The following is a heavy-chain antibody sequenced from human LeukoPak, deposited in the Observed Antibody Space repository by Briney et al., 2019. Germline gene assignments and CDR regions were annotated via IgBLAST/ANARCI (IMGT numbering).Heavy chain of an antibody. V-gene: IGHV4-39*01. D-gene: IGHD2-8*01. CDR2: IYYSGST. Sequence: SETLSLTCTVSIRSFSSSNYLWGRIRQPRGRGREWIGSIYYSGSTYYNPSLKSRVTISVDTSKNQFSLKMSSVTAADTAVYYCMGYATATASFDYWGQGTLVTVSS. J-gene: IGHJ4*02. CDR3: MGYATATASFDY. CDR1: IRSFSSSNYL.